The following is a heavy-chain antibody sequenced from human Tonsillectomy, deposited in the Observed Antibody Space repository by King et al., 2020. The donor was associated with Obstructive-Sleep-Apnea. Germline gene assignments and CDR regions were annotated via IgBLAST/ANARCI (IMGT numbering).Heavy chain of an antibody. CDR1: GGSISSYY. J-gene: IGHJ4*02. CDR3: ARRAADCTNGVCFLDY. CDR2: IYYSGST. Sequence: VQLQESGPGLVKPSETLSLTCTVSGGSISSYYWSWIRQPPGKGLEWIGYIYYSGSTNYNPSLKSRVTISVDTSKNQFSLKLSSVTAADTAVYYCARRAADCTNGVCFLDYWGQGTLVTVSS. V-gene: IGHV4-59*08. D-gene: IGHD2-8*01.